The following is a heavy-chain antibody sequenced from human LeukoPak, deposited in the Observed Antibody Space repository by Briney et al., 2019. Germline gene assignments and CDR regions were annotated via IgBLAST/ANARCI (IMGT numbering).Heavy chain of an antibody. V-gene: IGHV1-3*03. J-gene: IGHJ4*02. Sequence: ASVEVSCQGSGGTFSSYAISLGGPAPGQKVEWMGWINAGNGNTKYSQEFQGRVTITRDTSASTAYMELSSLRSEDMAVYYCARAWYDNKAPFDYWGQGTLVTVSS. CDR3: ARAWYDNKAPFDY. CDR1: GGTFSSYA. CDR2: INAGNGNT. D-gene: IGHD1-1*01.